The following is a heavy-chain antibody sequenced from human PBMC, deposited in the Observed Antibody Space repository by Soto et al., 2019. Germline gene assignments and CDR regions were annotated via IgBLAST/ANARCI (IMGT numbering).Heavy chain of an antibody. V-gene: IGHV1-18*01. J-gene: IGHJ4*03. CDR2: ISAHTGSS. D-gene: IGHD3-22*01. CDR3: ARAFFYHGSASRGKSFDGFDF. CDR1: GYACSCAG. Sequence: KAEWKRAGYACSCAGVRCRLNKPEQGLEWLGWISAHTGSSEYAQRFQGRVSMTTDRSTSTAYMELRSLRPDDTAVYYCARAFFYHGSASRGKSFDGFDFWGPGTLVTVSS.